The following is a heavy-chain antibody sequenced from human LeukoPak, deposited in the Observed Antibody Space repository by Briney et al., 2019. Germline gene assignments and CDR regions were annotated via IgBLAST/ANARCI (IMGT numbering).Heavy chain of an antibody. CDR2: ISASGGTT. CDR3: AKDRGRYYDSSGYYWGYYFDS. CDR1: GFTFSSYA. J-gene: IGHJ4*02. V-gene: IGHV3-23*01. Sequence: GGSLRLSCAASGFTFSSYAMSWVRQAPGKGLEWVSGISASGGTTYYADSVKGRFTISRDNSKNTLYLQMSSLRAEDTAVYYCAKDRGRYYDSSGYYWGYYFDSWGQGILVTVST. D-gene: IGHD3-22*01.